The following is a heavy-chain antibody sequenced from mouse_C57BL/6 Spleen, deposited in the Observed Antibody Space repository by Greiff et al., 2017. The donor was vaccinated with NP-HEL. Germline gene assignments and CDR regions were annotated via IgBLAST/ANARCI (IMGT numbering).Heavy chain of an antibody. CDR2: ISYDGSN. Sequence: DVQLQESGPGLVKPSQSLSLTCSVTGYSITSGYYWNWIRQFPGNKLEWMGYISYDGSNNYNPSLKNRISITRDTSKNQFFLKLNSVTTEDTATYYCARWLLRGAMDYWGQGTSVTVSS. CDR1: GYSITSGYY. D-gene: IGHD2-3*01. J-gene: IGHJ4*01. CDR3: ARWLLRGAMDY. V-gene: IGHV3-6*01.